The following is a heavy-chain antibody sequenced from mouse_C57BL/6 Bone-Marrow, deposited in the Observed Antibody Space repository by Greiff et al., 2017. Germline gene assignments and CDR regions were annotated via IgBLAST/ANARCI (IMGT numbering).Heavy chain of an antibody. Sequence: EVKLMESGPGLVKPSQSLSLTCSVTGYSITSGYYWNWIRQFPGNKLEWMGYISYDGSNNYNPSLKNRISITRDTSKNQFFLKLNSVTTEDTATYYCASGYYVLPIDYWGQGTTLTVSS. J-gene: IGHJ2*01. CDR3: ASGYYVLPIDY. CDR1: GYSITSGYY. V-gene: IGHV3-6*01. D-gene: IGHD2-3*01. CDR2: ISYDGSN.